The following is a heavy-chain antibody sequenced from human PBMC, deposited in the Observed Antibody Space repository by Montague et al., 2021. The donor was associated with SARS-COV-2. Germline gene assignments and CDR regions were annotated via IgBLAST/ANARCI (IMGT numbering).Heavy chain of an antibody. V-gene: IGHV4-34*01. Sequence: SETLSLTCAVYGGSFSGYYWTWIRQSPGKGLEWIADINHSGTTNYNFNPSLRSRVTISVDTPKSQFSLKLSSVTAADTGVYYCARWDPQTLTLIGLRGKSASDYWGQGTLVTVSS. J-gene: IGHJ4*02. CDR3: ARWDPQTLTLIGLRGKSASDY. CDR1: GGSFSGYY. D-gene: IGHD4-23*01. CDR2: INHSGTT.